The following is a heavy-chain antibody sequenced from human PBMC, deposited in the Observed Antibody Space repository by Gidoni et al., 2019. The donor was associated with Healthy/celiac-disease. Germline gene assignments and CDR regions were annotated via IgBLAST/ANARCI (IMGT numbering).Heavy chain of an antibody. CDR3: AKDGSWGLDAFDI. Sequence: EVQLLESGGGLVQPGGSLRLSCAASGFTFSSYAMSWVRQAPGKGLEWVSAISGSGGSTYYADSVKGRFTISRDNSKNTLYLQMNSLRAEYTAVYYCAKDGSWGLDAFDIWGQGTMVTVSS. V-gene: IGHV3-23*01. D-gene: IGHD3-10*01. CDR2: ISGSGGST. J-gene: IGHJ3*02. CDR1: GFTFSSYA.